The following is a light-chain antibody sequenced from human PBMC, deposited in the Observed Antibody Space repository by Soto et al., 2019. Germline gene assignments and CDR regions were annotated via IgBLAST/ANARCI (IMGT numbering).Light chain of an antibody. Sequence: EIVLTQSPGTLSLSPGERATLSCRASQTVSSNYLAWYQQKPGQAPRLIIYGASSRATGITDRFSGSGSGTDFTLTISRLEPEDFAVYYCQHYGNSLSITFGQGTRLEIK. J-gene: IGKJ5*01. CDR1: QTVSSNY. CDR3: QHYGNSLSIT. CDR2: GAS. V-gene: IGKV3-20*01.